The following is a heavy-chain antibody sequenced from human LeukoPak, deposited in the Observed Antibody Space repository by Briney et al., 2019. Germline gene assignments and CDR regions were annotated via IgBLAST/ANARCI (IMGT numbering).Heavy chain of an antibody. Sequence: ASVKVSCKASGYTFTGYYMHWVRQAPGQGLEWMGWINPNSGGTNYAQKFQGWVTMTTDTSTSTAHMELRSLRYDDTAVYYCARDGRFAAYEPDYWGQGTLVTVSS. CDR1: GYTFTGYY. CDR2: INPNSGGT. D-gene: IGHD1-26*01. CDR3: ARDGRFAAYEPDY. V-gene: IGHV1-2*04. J-gene: IGHJ4*02.